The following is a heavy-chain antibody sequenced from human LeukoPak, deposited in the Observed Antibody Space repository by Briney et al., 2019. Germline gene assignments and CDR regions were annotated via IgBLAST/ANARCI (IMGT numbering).Heavy chain of an antibody. Sequence: GGSLRLSCAASGFIFSSFSVNWVRQAPGKGLEWVSSISTSGGLSSIYYADSVKGRFTISRDNAKNSLYLQMNSLRAEDTAVYYCARTYYYDSSGYFGWFDPWGQGTLVTVSS. CDR3: ARTYYYDSSGYFGWFDP. CDR1: GFIFSSFS. D-gene: IGHD3-22*01. CDR2: ISTSGGLSSI. J-gene: IGHJ5*02. V-gene: IGHV3-21*01.